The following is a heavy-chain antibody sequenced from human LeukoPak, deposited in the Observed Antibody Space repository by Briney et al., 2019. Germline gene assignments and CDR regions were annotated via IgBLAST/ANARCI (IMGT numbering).Heavy chain of an antibody. J-gene: IGHJ4*02. CDR1: GGSLSGYY. CDR3: ASRSFPAGMDY. CDR2: INHSGST. V-gene: IGHV4-34*01. Sequence: SETLSLTCAVYGGSLSGYYWSWIRQPPGKGLEWMGEINHSGSTNYNPSPKSRVTISVDTSKNQFSLKLSSVTAADTAVYYCASRSFPAGMDYWGQGTLVTVSS. D-gene: IGHD2-2*01.